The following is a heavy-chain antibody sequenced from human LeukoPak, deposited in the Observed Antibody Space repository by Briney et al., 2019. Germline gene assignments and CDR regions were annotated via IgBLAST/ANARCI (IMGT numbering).Heavy chain of an antibody. CDR1: GGSISSYY. Sequence: SETLSLTCTVSGGSISSYYWSWIRQPPGKGLEWIGYIYYSGSTNYNPSLKSRVTISVDTSKNQFSLKLSPVTAADTAVYYCARHRGSANYGDYWVDYWGQGTLVTVSS. CDR3: ARHRGSANYGDYWVDY. J-gene: IGHJ4*02. V-gene: IGHV4-59*01. CDR2: IYYSGST. D-gene: IGHD4-17*01.